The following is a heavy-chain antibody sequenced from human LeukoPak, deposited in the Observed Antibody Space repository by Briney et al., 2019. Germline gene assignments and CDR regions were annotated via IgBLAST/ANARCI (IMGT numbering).Heavy chain of an antibody. V-gene: IGHV4-34*01. J-gene: IGHJ1*01. CDR3: ARHLRSDSFQH. CDR1: GGSFSGYY. Sequence: PSENLSLTCAVYGGSFSGYYWSWIRQPPGKGLEWIGEINHSGSTNYNPSLKGRVTISVDTSKNQFSLKLSSVTAADTAVYYCARHLRSDSFQHWGQGTLVTVSS. CDR2: INHSGST.